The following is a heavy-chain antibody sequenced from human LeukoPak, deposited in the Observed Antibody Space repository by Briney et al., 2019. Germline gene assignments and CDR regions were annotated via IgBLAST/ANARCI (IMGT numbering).Heavy chain of an antibody. CDR3: ARGHYPTYFDY. D-gene: IGHD3-10*01. CDR2: IYHSGST. CDR1: GGSISSGGYS. J-gene: IGHJ4*02. Sequence: TLSLTCAVSGGSISSGGYSWSWIRQPPGKGLEWIGYIYHSGSTHYNPSLKSRVTISVDRSKNQFSLKLSSMTAADTAVYYCARGHYPTYFDYWGQGTPVTVSS. V-gene: IGHV4-30-2*01.